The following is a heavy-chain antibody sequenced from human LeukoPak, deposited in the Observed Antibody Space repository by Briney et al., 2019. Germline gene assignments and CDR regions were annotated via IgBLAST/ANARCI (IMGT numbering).Heavy chain of an antibody. J-gene: IGHJ2*01. CDR2: IYRGGST. D-gene: IGHD2-21*01. CDR1: GFTVSDYY. V-gene: IGHV3-66*01. Sequence: GGSLRFSCSASGFTVSDYYMTWVRQAPGKGLEWVSLIYRGGSTYYADSVQGRFTISRDNSKNTLYVQMKSLRAEDSAVYYCARIPTEDDWYFDLWGRGVLVTVSS. CDR3: ARIPTEDDWYFDL.